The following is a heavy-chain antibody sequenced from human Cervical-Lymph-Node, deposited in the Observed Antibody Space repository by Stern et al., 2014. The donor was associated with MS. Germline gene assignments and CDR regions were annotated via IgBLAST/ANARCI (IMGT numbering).Heavy chain of an antibody. CDR2: IIPFLNTT. J-gene: IGHJ4*02. CDR3: ASSVVASGH. CDR1: GGTFTTHP. D-gene: IGHD2-21*01. Sequence: VHLVESGAEVKKPGSSVKVSCKASGGTFTTHPITWWRQAPGQRLDWMGGIIPFLNTTNYSQKFQGRITITADKSTGTTYMEISSLRSDDTAIYYCASSVVASGHWGQGTLVIVS. V-gene: IGHV1-69*06.